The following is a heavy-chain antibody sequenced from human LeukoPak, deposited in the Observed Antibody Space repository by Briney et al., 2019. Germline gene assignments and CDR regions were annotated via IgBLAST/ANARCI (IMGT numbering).Heavy chain of an antibody. V-gene: IGHV3-43*02. CDR2: ISGDGSMT. CDR1: GFTFCNYT. J-gene: IGHJ6*04. Sequence: PAGYLSLSCAASGFTFCNYTLHWDRPVPGEELVGGFLISGDGSMTYYADSVKRRFTISRVNSEYPLYLQLNSLTTEDTAFFCCASGGPYYDGSGPRDVWGKGTTVTVSS. D-gene: IGHD3-22*01. CDR3: ASGGPYYDGSGPRDV.